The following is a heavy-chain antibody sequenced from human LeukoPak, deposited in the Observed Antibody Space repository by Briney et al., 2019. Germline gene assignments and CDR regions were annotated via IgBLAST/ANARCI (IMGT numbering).Heavy chain of an antibody. CDR1: GGTFSSYA. Sequence: SVKVSCKASGGTFSSYAISWVRQAPGQGLEWMGGIIPIFGTANYAQKFQGRVTITTDESTSTAYMELSSLRSEDTAVYYCARAGYYDSSGYSILYYYYYMDVWGKGTMVTVSS. V-gene: IGHV1-69*05. CDR2: IIPIFGTA. J-gene: IGHJ6*03. D-gene: IGHD3-22*01. CDR3: ARAGYYDSSGYSILYYYYYMDV.